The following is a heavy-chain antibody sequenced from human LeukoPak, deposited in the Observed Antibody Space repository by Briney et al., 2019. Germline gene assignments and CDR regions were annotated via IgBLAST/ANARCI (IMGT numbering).Heavy chain of an antibody. CDR3: AKDMAL. Sequence: GGSLRLSCAASGFTFDDYAMHWVRQAPGKGLEWVSGISWNSGSIGYADSVEGRFTISRDNAKNSLYLQMNSLRAEDTALYYCAKDMALWGQGTLVTVSS. V-gene: IGHV3-9*01. CDR1: GFTFDDYA. CDR2: ISWNSGSI. J-gene: IGHJ4*02.